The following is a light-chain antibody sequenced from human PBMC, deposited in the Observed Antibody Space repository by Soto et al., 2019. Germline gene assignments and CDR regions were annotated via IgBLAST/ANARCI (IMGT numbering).Light chain of an antibody. CDR3: SSYTSISTVV. CDR2: EVR. V-gene: IGLV2-14*01. J-gene: IGLJ3*02. Sequence: QSVLTQHDSVSGSPGQSLTISCTGTSNDVGGFNYVSWYQQHPGKAPKLMIYEVRNRPSGVSNRFSGSKSGNTASLTISGLQAEDEADYYCSSYTSISTVVFGGGTQLTVL. CDR1: SNDVGGFNY.